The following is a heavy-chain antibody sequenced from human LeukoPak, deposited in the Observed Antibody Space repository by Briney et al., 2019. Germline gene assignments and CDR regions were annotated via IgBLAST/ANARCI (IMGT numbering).Heavy chain of an antibody. CDR3: ARDRAATPDY. CDR1: GFTFSSYG. CDR2: IWYDGSNK. Sequence: GGSLKLYCAASGFTFSSYGMHWVRQAPGKGLEWVAVIWYDGSNKYYADSVKGRYTISRDNSKNTLYLQMNSLRAEDTAVYYCARDRAATPDYWGQGTLVTVSS. J-gene: IGHJ4*02. V-gene: IGHV3-33*01. D-gene: IGHD2-15*01.